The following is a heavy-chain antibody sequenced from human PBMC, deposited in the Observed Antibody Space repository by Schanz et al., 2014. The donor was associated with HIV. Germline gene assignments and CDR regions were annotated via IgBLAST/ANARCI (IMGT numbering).Heavy chain of an antibody. CDR3: AKDGSTSGWVVGDY. J-gene: IGHJ4*02. CDR1: GFPFKKYG. Sequence: QVQLVESGGRVVQPGGSLRLSCAASGFPFKKYGIHWVRQAPGKGLEWVAVISSDGSDKYYGDSVKGRFTVSRDIRGNMMFMEMHNLRENDTAVYYCAKDGSTSGWVVGDYWGQGTQVTVSS. D-gene: IGHD6-19*01. CDR2: ISSDGSDK. V-gene: IGHV3-30*18.